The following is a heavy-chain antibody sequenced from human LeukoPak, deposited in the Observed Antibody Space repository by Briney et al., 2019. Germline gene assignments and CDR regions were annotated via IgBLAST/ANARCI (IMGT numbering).Heavy chain of an antibody. CDR2: ISVSGNT. J-gene: IGHJ6*03. D-gene: IGHD6-13*01. CDR3: ARGHSSSWYSLGYMDV. V-gene: IGHV3-23*01. Sequence: GGSLRLSCAASGFTLSSYAMSWVRQAPGKGLEWVSAISVSGNTYHADSVKGRFTISRDSSKNTLYLQMNRLRAEDTAVYYCARGHSSSWYSLGYMDVWGKGTTVTVSS. CDR1: GFTLSSYA.